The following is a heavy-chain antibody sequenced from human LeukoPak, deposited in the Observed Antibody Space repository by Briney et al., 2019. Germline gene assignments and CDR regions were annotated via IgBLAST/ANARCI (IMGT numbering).Heavy chain of an antibody. CDR1: GGSFSGYY. D-gene: IGHD2-2*01. Sequence: SETLSLTCAVYGGSFSGYYWNWIRQSPEKGLEWIGEISHSGTAKYNPSLGSRATISVDPSKNQFSLNVTSVTDADTAVYYCARAIYSSRWTDAFDIWGRGTVVTVSS. J-gene: IGHJ3*02. V-gene: IGHV4-34*01. CDR3: ARAIYSSRWTDAFDI. CDR2: ISHSGTA.